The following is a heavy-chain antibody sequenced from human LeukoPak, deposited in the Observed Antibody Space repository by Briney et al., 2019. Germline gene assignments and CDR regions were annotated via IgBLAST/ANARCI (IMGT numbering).Heavy chain of an antibody. J-gene: IGHJ3*02. CDR3: ARAYYSDAFDI. CDR2: ISSSGSTI. D-gene: IGHD3-10*01. V-gene: IGHV3-48*03. Sequence: PAGSLRLSCAASGFTFSSYEMNWVRQAPGKGLEWVSYISSSGSTIYYADSVKGRFTISRDNAKNSLYLQMNSLRAEDTAVYYCARAYYSDAFDIWGQGTMVTVSS. CDR1: GFTFSSYE.